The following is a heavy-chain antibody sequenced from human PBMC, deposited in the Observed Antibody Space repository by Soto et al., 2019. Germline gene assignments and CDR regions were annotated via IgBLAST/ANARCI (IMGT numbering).Heavy chain of an antibody. Sequence: PSETLSLTCAVSGESFSGFYWTWIRQPPGEGLEWIGEINHSGTTNFNPSLRSRLTISLDSSKKHFSLKLTSMTVADAAVYYCARADRTLVTSYGLDVWGQGTTVTVSS. V-gene: IGHV4-34*01. CDR3: ARADRTLVTSYGLDV. CDR2: INHSGTT. J-gene: IGHJ6*02. D-gene: IGHD2-21*02. CDR1: GESFSGFY.